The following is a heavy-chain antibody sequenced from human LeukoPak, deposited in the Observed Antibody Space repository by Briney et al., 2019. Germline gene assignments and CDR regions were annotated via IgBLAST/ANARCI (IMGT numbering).Heavy chain of an antibody. J-gene: IGHJ6*02. CDR2: IYTSGST. V-gene: IGHV4-4*07. CDR3: ARVVGSSSSGRAYYYYGMDV. D-gene: IGHD6-6*01. CDR1: GGSMTHSY. Sequence: SETLSLTCTVSGGSMTHSYWGWIRQPAGKGLEWIGRIYTSGSTNYNASLKSRVTMSVDTSKNQFSLKLSSVTAADTAVYYCARVVGSSSSGRAYYYYGMDVWGQGTTVTVSS.